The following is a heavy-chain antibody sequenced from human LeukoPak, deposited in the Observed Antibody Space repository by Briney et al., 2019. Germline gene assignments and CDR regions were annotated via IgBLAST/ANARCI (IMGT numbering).Heavy chain of an antibody. J-gene: IGHJ4*02. Sequence: PSETLSLTCTVSGGSISSYYWSWIRQPPGKGLEWIGYIYYRGSTNYNPSLKSRVTISVDTSKNQFSLKLSSVAAADTAVYYCARRITMVRGVYVFDYWGQGTLVTVSS. CDR1: GGSISSYY. D-gene: IGHD3-10*01. CDR2: IYYRGST. V-gene: IGHV4-59*08. CDR3: ARRITMVRGVYVFDY.